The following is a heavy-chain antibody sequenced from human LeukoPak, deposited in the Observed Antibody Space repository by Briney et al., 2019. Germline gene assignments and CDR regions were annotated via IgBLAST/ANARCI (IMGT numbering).Heavy chain of an antibody. V-gene: IGHV1-2*02. Sequence: ASVKVSCKASGYIFSGYYMHWVRQAPGQGLEWRGWINPNSGGTNSAQKFQGRVTMTRDTTISTAYMELRRLRSDDTAVYFCARGPYYDFWGGENPSYDMDVWGQGTTVTVSS. CDR3: ARGPYYDFWGGENPSYDMDV. J-gene: IGHJ6*02. D-gene: IGHD3-3*01. CDR1: GYIFSGYY. CDR2: INPNSGGT.